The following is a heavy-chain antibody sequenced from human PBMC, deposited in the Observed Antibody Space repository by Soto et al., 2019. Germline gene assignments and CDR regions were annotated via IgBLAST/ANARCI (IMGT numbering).Heavy chain of an antibody. V-gene: IGHV3-30*18. J-gene: IGHJ4*02. CDR2: ISYDGSNK. CDR3: ANFGDSGSYYFDY. Sequence: GGSLRLSCAASGFTFSSYGMHWVRQAPGKGLEWVAVISYDGSNKYYADSVKGRFTISRDNSKNTLYLQMNSLRAEDTAVYYCANFGDSGSYYFDYWGQGTLVTVSS. CDR1: GFTFSSYG. D-gene: IGHD1-26*01.